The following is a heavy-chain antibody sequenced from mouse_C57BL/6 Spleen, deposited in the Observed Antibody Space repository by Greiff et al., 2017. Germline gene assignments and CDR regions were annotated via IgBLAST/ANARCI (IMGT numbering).Heavy chain of an antibody. Sequence: EVKLMESGGGLVKPGGSLKISCAASGFTFSDYGMHWVRQAPEKGLEWVAYISSGSSTIYYADTVKGRFTISRDNAKNTLFLQMTSLRSEDTAMYYCARDFSFAYWGQGTLVTVSA. CDR2: ISSGSSTI. CDR3: ARDFSFAY. J-gene: IGHJ3*01. CDR1: GFTFSDYG. V-gene: IGHV5-17*01.